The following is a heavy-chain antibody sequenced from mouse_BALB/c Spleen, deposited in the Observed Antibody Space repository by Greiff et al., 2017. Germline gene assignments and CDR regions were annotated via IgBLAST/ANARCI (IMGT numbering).Heavy chain of an antibody. D-gene: IGHD3-3*01. V-gene: IGHV8-12*01. CDR2: IYWDDDK. J-gene: IGHJ1*01. Sequence: QVQLKESGPGILQPSQTLSLTCSFSGFSLSTSGMGVSWIRQPSGKGLEWLAHIYWDDDKRYNPSLKSRLTISKDTSRNQVFLKITSVDTADTATYYCARRAREDKTYFDVWGAGTTVTVSS. CDR3: ARRAREDKTYFDV. CDR1: GFSLSTSGMG.